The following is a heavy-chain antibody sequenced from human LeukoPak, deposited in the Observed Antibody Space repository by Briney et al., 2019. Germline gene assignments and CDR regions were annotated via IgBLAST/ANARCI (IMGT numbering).Heavy chain of an antibody. CDR1: VYTFTRYG. V-gene: IGHV1-18*01. CDR3: ARDRHDYGDYPDY. D-gene: IGHD4-17*01. J-gene: IGHJ4*02. CDR2: ISAYNGNT. Sequence: ASVRVSSTPSVYTFTRYGISWGRQAPGQGLGRVGWISAYNGNTNYAQKLQGRVTMTTDTSTSTAYMELRSLRSDDTAVYYCARDRHDYGDYPDYWGQGTLVTVSS.